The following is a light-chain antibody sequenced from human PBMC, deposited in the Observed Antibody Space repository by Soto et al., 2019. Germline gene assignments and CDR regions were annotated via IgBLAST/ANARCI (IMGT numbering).Light chain of an antibody. CDR1: QSVSSSY. CDR2: GAS. J-gene: IGKJ1*01. CDR3: QQYGSSSAT. V-gene: IGKV3-20*01. Sequence: EIVLTQSPGTLSLSPGERATLSCRASQSVSSSYLAWYQQKPGQAPRLLIYGASSRATGIPDRFSGSGSGTAFALTISRLEPEDFAVYYCQQYGSSSATFGQGTKVEIK.